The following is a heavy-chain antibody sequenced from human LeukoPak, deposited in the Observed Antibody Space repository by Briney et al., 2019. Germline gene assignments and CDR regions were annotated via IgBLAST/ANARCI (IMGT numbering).Heavy chain of an antibody. CDR3: ARGYDFWSGSSPRFDP. V-gene: IGHV4-61*08. Sequence: SETLSLTCTVSGGSISSGDYYWSWIRQPPGKGLEWIGYIYYSGSTNYNPSLKSRVTISVDTSKNQFSLKLSSVTAADTAVYYCARGYDFWSGSSPRFDPWGQGTLVTVSS. CDR1: GGSISSGDYY. D-gene: IGHD3-3*01. CDR2: IYYSGST. J-gene: IGHJ5*02.